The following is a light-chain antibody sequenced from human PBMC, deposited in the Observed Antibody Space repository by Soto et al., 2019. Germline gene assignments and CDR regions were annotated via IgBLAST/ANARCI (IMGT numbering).Light chain of an antibody. J-gene: IGLJ3*02. V-gene: IGLV1-44*01. CDR2: SND. CDR1: TSNIGSNS. Sequence: QSVLSQPPSASGTPGQRVTISCSGRTSNIGSNSVTWYQQLQGTAPKVVIYSNDQWPSGVPDRFSGSKSGSSASLAISGLQSEDEADYYCAAWDDSLNGPVFGGGTQLTVL. CDR3: AAWDDSLNGPV.